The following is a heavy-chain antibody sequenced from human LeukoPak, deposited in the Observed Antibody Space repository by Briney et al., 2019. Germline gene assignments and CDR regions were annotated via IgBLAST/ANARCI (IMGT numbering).Heavy chain of an antibody. Sequence: GGSLRLPCAASGFTFSNYAMNWVRQAPGKGLEWVSAISGSGGTIYYADSMKGRFTISRDNSENTLYLQMNSLRAVDMAVYYCAKIAPDTTYFDSWGQGTLVTVSS. D-gene: IGHD2-21*01. J-gene: IGHJ4*02. CDR1: GFTFSNYA. V-gene: IGHV3-23*01. CDR3: AKIAPDTTYFDS. CDR2: ISGSGGTI.